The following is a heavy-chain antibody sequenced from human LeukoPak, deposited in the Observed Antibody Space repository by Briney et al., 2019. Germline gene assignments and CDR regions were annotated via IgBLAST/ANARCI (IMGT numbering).Heavy chain of an antibody. Sequence: GASVKVSCKASGGTFSSYAISWVRQAPGQGLEWMGGITPIFGTANYAQKFQGRVTITTDESTSTAYMELSSLRSEDTAVYYCARDQYDYVWGSYRPYFDYWGQGTLVTVSS. V-gene: IGHV1-69*05. D-gene: IGHD3-16*02. J-gene: IGHJ4*02. CDR2: ITPIFGTA. CDR1: GGTFSSYA. CDR3: ARDQYDYVWGSYRPYFDY.